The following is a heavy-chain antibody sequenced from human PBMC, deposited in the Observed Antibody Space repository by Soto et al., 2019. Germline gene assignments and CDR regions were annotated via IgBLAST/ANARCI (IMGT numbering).Heavy chain of an antibody. CDR1: GFTFSSYA. CDR3: ARDRRYDYVWGSYPTDNWFDP. CDR2: ISYDGSNK. J-gene: IGHJ5*02. V-gene: IGHV3-30-3*01. Sequence: PGGSRRLSCAASGFTFSSYAMHWVRQAPGKGLEWVAVISYDGSNKYYADSVKGRFTISRDNSKNTLYLQMNSLRAEDTAVYYCARDRRYDYVWGSYPTDNWFDPWGQGTLVTV. D-gene: IGHD3-16*02.